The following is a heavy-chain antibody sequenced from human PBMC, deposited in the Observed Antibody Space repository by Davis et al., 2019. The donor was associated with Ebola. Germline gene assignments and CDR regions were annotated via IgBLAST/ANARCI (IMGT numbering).Heavy chain of an antibody. CDR1: GFTFSSYA. V-gene: IGHV3-23*01. CDR2: ISGSGGST. CDR3: ARDEYSSSSLDY. J-gene: IGHJ4*02. Sequence: GESLKISCAASGFTFSSYAMSWVRQAPGKGLEWVSAISGSGGSTYYADSVKGRFTISRDNSKNTLYLQMNSLRAEDTAVYYCARDEYSSSSLDYWGQGTLVTVSS. D-gene: IGHD6-6*01.